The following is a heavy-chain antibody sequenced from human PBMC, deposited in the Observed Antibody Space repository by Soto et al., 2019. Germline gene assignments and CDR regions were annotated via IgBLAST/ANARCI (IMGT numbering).Heavy chain of an antibody. CDR2: INPIFGTA. D-gene: IGHD3-22*01. CDR1: GGTFSSYA. CDR3: AVVITTSLDYFDY. Sequence: QVQLVQSGAEVKKPGSSVKVSCTASGGTFSSYAISWVRQAPGQGLEWMGGINPIFGTANYAQKFQGRVTITADESTSTADMELSSLRSEDTAVYFCAVVITTSLDYFDYWGQGTLVTVSS. J-gene: IGHJ4*02. V-gene: IGHV1-69*12.